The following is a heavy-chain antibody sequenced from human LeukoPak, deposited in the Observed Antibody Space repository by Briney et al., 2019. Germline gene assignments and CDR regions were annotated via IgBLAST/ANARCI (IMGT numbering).Heavy chain of an antibody. V-gene: IGHV3-49*03. CDR1: GFTFGDYA. Sequence: GGSLRLSCTASGFTFGDYAMSWFRQAPGKGLEWVGFIRRRAYGGATEYAASVKGRFTISRDDSKSVDYLQMNSLRAEYTAVYYCAKDYCSSTSCYTDYWGQGTLVTVSS. CDR3: AKDYCSSTSCYTDY. J-gene: IGHJ4*02. D-gene: IGHD2-2*02. CDR2: IRRRAYGGAT.